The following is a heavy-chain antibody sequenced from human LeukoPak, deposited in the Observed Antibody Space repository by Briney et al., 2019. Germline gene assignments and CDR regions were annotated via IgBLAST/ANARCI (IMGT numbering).Heavy chain of an antibody. CDR3: ARAPQYSSGLDY. J-gene: IGHJ4*02. CDR1: GFTVSSNY. V-gene: IGHV3-53*01. D-gene: IGHD6-19*01. Sequence: GGSLRLSCAASGFTVSSNYMSWVRQAPGKGLEWVSVIYSGGSTYYADSVTGRFTISRDNSKNTLYLQMNSLRAEDTAVYYYARAPQYSSGLDYWGQGTLVTVSS. CDR2: IYSGGST.